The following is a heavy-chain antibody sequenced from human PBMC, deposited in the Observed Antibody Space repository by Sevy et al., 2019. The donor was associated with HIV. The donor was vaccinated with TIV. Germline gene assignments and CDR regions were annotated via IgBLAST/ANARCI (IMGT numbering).Heavy chain of an antibody. V-gene: IGHV4-30-4*01. J-gene: IGHJ6*02. CDR2: IHYTGST. Sequence: SETLSLTCSVSGGSIISGDYYLSWVRQPPGRGLEWIGYIHYTGSTDYHPSLESRDTISVDTSKNQFSLKLTSVTAADTAVYYCARDEGDYGDKSYYYGMDVWGRGTTVTVSS. CDR3: ARDEGDYGDKSYYYGMDV. CDR1: GGSIISGDYY. D-gene: IGHD4-17*01.